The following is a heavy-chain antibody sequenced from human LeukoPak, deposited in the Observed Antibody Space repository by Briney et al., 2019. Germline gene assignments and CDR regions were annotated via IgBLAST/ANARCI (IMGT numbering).Heavy chain of an antibody. V-gene: IGHV3-30*02. J-gene: IGHJ4*02. CDR1: GFTFSSYG. Sequence: GGSLRLSCAASGFTFSSYGMHWVRQAPGKGLEWVAFIRNDGSKKYYADSVKGRFTISRDNSKNTLYVQMNSLRAEDTAVYYCAKLGIAAALVDYWGRGTLVTVSS. CDR3: AKLGIAAALVDY. CDR2: IRNDGSKK. D-gene: IGHD6-13*01.